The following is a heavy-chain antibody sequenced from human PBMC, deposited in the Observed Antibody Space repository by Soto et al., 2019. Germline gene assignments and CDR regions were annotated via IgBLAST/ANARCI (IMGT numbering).Heavy chain of an antibody. D-gene: IGHD3-10*01. CDR2: IIPILGIA. V-gene: IGHV1-69*02. J-gene: IGHJ4*02. CDR3: ARVDTGDYYGSGSLDY. Sequence: QVQLVQSGAEVKKPGSSVKVSCKASGGTFSSYTTSWVRQAPGQGLEWMGRIIPILGIANYAQKFQGRVTITADKSTSTAYMELSSLRSEDTAVYYCARVDTGDYYGSGSLDYWGQGTLVTVSS. CDR1: GGTFSSYT.